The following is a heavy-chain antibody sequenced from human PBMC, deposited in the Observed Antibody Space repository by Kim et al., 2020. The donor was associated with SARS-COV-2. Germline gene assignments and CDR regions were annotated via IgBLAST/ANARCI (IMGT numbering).Heavy chain of an antibody. J-gene: IGHJ4*02. Sequence: GGSLRLSCAASGFTFDDYTMHWVRQAPGKGLEWVSLISWDGGSTYYADSVKGRFTISRDNSKNSLYLQMNSLRTEDTALYYCAKDMPRYYYGSGSYLDYWGQGTLVTVSS. CDR2: ISWDGGST. CDR1: GFTFDDYT. V-gene: IGHV3-43*01. CDR3: AKDMPRYYYGSGSYLDY. D-gene: IGHD3-10*01.